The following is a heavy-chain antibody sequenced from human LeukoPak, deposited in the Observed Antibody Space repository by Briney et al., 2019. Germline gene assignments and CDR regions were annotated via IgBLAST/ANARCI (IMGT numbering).Heavy chain of an antibody. Sequence: GGSLRLSCAASGSTFSDYYMSWIRQAPGKGLEWVSYIRSSSSYTNYADPVKGRFTISRDNAKNSLYLQMNSLRAEDTAVYYCARLDGAGGYYYGMDVWGQGTTVTVSS. CDR3: ARLDGAGGYYYGMDV. D-gene: IGHD4/OR15-4a*01. CDR2: IRSSSSYT. CDR1: GSTFSDYY. J-gene: IGHJ6*02. V-gene: IGHV3-11*03.